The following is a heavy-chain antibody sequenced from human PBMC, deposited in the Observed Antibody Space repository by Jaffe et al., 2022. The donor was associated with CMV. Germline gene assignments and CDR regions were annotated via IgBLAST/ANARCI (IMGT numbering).Heavy chain of an antibody. J-gene: IGHJ4*02. Sequence: EVQLVESGGGLVKPGGSLRLSCAASGFTFSSYSMNWVRQAPGKGLEWVSSISSSSSYIYYADSVKGRFTISRDNAKNSLYLQMNSLRAEDTAVYYCARGPYCGGDCYSSWLDYWGQGTLVTVSS. CDR3: ARGPYCGGDCYSSWLDY. CDR1: GFTFSSYS. CDR2: ISSSSSYI. D-gene: IGHD2-21*02. V-gene: IGHV3-21*01.